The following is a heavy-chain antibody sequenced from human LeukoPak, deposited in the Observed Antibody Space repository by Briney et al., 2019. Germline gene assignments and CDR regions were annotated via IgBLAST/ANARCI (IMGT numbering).Heavy chain of an antibody. D-gene: IGHD6-19*01. J-gene: IGHJ5*02. CDR1: GYTFTGYY. Sequence: ASVKVSCKASGYTFTGYYMHWVRQAPGQGLEWMGWINPNSGGTKYAQKFRGRVTMTRDTSITTAYMGLNRLRSDDTAVYYCAKGRVVAGSKSLTYHWFDPWGQGTLVTVSS. CDR2: INPNSGGT. V-gene: IGHV1-2*02. CDR3: AKGRVVAGSKSLTYHWFDP.